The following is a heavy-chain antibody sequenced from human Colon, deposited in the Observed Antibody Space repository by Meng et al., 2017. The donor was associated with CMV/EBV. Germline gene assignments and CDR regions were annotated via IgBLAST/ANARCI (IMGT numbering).Heavy chain of an antibody. D-gene: IGHD1-26*01. Sequence: VRLVQVGAERKQPWASVKLSCKASGYTFTGYFMYWVRQAPGQGLEWLGVINPNTGGTNYAQKFQGRVTMTRDTSMNTAYMELSRLRSDDTAVYYCASLSGGDFDYWGQGTLVTVSS. CDR3: ASLSGGDFDY. V-gene: IGHV1-2*02. CDR2: INPNTGGT. CDR1: GYTFTGYF. J-gene: IGHJ4*02.